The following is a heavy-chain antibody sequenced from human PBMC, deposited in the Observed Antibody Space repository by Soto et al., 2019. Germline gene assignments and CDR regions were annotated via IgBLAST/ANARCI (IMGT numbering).Heavy chain of an antibody. J-gene: IGHJ4*02. Sequence: SETLSLTCTVSGGSISSGGYYWSWIRQHPGKGLEWIGYIYHSGSTYYNPSLKSRVTISVDTSKNQFSLKLSSVTAADTAVYYCARGAADDLYYDYWGQGTLDTGSS. V-gene: IGHV4-31*03. CDR2: IYHSGST. CDR3: ARGAADDLYYDY. D-gene: IGHD6-13*01. CDR1: GGSISSGGYY.